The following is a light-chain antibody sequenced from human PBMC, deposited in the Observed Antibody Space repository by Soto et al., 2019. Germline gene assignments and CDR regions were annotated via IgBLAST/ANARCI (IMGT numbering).Light chain of an antibody. V-gene: IGKV3-20*01. CDR3: QQYGSSPNT. CDR2: GAS. J-gene: IGKJ2*01. CDR1: QSVSSSY. Sequence: EIVLTQSPGTLSLSPGERATLSCRASQSVSSSYLAWYQQKPGQAPRLLIYGASSRATGIPHRFSGSGSGTDFTLTISRLEPEDFAVYYCQQYGSSPNTFGQGTKLETK.